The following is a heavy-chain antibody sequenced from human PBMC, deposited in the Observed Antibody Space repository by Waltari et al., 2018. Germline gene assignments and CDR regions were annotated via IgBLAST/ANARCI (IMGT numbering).Heavy chain of an antibody. J-gene: IGHJ4*02. Sequence: QVQLQESGPGLVKPSETLSLTCTVFGGSISTTYLSWIRQPPGKGLEWIGYSGNKYNPSLKSRVTISLDTSNNQFSLKLTSVTAADTAVYYCVRSYSVTTSPIAGYWGQGALVTVSS. CDR2: SGN. V-gene: IGHV4-59*13. CDR3: VRSYSVTTSPIAGY. CDR1: GGSISTTY. D-gene: IGHD4-17*01.